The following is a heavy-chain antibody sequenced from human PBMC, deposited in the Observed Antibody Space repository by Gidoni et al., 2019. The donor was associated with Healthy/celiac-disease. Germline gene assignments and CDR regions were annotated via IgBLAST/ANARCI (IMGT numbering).Heavy chain of an antibody. D-gene: IGHD3-3*01. Sequence: QVQLVQSGAEVKTPGASVQVSCKASGYTFTSYAMHWVRPAPGQRLEWVGWINAGNGNTKYSQRFQGRVTITRDTSASTAYMELSSLRSEDTAVYDCARAGRLLRFLEWLVFNYWGQGTLVTVSS. CDR1: GYTFTSYA. CDR3: ARAGRLLRFLEWLVFNY. V-gene: IGHV1-3*01. J-gene: IGHJ4*02. CDR2: INAGNGNT.